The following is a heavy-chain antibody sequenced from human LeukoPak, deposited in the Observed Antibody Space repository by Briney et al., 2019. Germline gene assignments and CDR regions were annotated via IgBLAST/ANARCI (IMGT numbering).Heavy chain of an antibody. CDR1: GFTFSSYA. Sequence: GGSLRLSCAASGFTFSSYAMSWVRQAPGKGLEWVSAISGSGGSTYYADSVKGRFTTSRDNSKNTLYLQMNSLRAEDTAVYYCAKDTYGSGSYPTQGDYFDYWGQGTLVTVSS. J-gene: IGHJ4*02. CDR3: AKDTYGSGSYPTQGDYFDY. CDR2: ISGSGGST. D-gene: IGHD3-10*01. V-gene: IGHV3-23*01.